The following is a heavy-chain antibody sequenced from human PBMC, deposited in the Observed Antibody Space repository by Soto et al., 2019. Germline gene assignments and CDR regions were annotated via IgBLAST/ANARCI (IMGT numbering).Heavy chain of an antibody. CDR2: IYYSGST. CDR1: GGSISSYY. D-gene: IGHD1-20*01. Sequence: PSETLSLTCTVSGGSISSYYWSWFRQPPGKGLEWIGYIYYSGSTNYNPSLKSRVTISVDTSKDQFSLKLSSVTAADTAVYYCARGYGRNFXYWDQGTLVTVSS. V-gene: IGHV4-59*01. CDR3: ARGYGRNFXY. J-gene: IGHJ4*02.